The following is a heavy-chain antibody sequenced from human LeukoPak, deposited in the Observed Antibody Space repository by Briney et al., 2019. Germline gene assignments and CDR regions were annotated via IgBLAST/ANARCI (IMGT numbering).Heavy chain of an antibody. CDR2: ISHDGSIT. CDR1: GFTFDFNV. J-gene: IGHJ4*02. Sequence: PGGSLRLSCVASGFTFDFNVMHWVRQAPGRGLEWLAVISHDGSITFHADSVKGRFTISRDNSKNTLYLQLNSLGPEDTATYYCAKEGAEYYWGQGTLVIVSS. D-gene: IGHD4/OR15-4a*01. V-gene: IGHV3-30*18. CDR3: AKEGAEYY.